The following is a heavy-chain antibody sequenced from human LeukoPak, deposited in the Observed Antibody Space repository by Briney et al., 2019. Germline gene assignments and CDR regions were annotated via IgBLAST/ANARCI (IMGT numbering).Heavy chain of an antibody. CDR2: IYSGGST. J-gene: IGHJ6*03. CDR1: GFTVSSNY. CDR3: ARDRRTGRRIGYYYYMDV. D-gene: IGHD1-14*01. V-gene: IGHV3-66*02. Sequence: GGSLRLSCAASGFTVSSNYMSWVRQAPGKGLEWVSVIYSGGSTYYADSVKGRFTISRDNSENTLYLQMNSLRAEDTAVYYCARDRRTGRRIGYYYYMDVWGKGTTVTVSS.